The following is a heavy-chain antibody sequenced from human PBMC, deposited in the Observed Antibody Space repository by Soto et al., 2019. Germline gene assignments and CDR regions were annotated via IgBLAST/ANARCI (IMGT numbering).Heavy chain of an antibody. V-gene: IGHV4-4*02. D-gene: IGHD3-10*01. Sequence: QVQLQESGPGLVKPSGTLSLTCAVSGGSISGINWWSWVRQPPGKGLEWIGEVYHSGTTNYNPSLQSRVTISVDKAKNQFSLTLSSVTAADTAVYYCARFGGGMDVWGQGATFTVSS. J-gene: IGHJ6*02. CDR3: ARFGGGMDV. CDR2: VYHSGTT. CDR1: GGSISGINW.